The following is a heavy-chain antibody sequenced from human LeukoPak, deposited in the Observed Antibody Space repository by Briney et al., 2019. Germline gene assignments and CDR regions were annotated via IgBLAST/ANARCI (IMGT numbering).Heavy chain of an antibody. D-gene: IGHD2-2*01. CDR2: IKTDGSEK. V-gene: IGHV3-7*01. CDR3: ARVGDCSSTSCYEGWFDP. Sequence: PGGSLRLSCEGSGFTFSNYWMGWVRQAPGKGLQWVANIKTDGSEKYYVDSVKGRFTISRDNAKNSLYLQMNSLRAEDTAVYYCARVGDCSSTSCYEGWFDPWGQGTLVTVSS. J-gene: IGHJ5*02. CDR1: GFTFSNYW.